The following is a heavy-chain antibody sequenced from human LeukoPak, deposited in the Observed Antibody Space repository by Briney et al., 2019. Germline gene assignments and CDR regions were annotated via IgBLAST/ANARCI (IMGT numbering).Heavy chain of an antibody. CDR3: ARDGGDTAMAAVFDY. CDR2: IYSGGST. D-gene: IGHD5-18*01. Sequence: PGGSLRLSCAASGLTVSSNYMSWVRQAPGKGLEWVSVIYSGGSTYYADSVKGRFTISRDNSKNTLYLQMNSLRAEDTAVYYCARDGGDTAMAAVFDYWGQGTLVTVSS. V-gene: IGHV3-53*01. J-gene: IGHJ4*02. CDR1: GLTVSSNY.